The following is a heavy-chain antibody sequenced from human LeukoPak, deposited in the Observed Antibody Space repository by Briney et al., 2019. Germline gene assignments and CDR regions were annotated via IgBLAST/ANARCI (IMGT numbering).Heavy chain of an antibody. CDR3: ARHQAAWSGVTITIIDALDY. CDR2: IYPGDSDT. J-gene: IGHJ4*02. CDR1: GYSFTSYW. D-gene: IGHD3-22*01. V-gene: IGHV5-51*01. Sequence: GESLKISCKGSGYSFTSYWIGWVRQMPGKGLEWMGIIYPGDSDTRYSPSFQGQVTIPADKSISTAYLQWSSLKASDTAMYYCARHQAAWSGVTITIIDALDYWGQGTLVTVSS.